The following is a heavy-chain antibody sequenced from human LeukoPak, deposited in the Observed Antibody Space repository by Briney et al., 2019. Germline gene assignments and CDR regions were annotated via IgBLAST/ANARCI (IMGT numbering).Heavy chain of an antibody. J-gene: IGHJ5*02. V-gene: IGHV4-38-2*01. CDR3: ARNVSADFSNRHHKWFDP. Sequence: SETLSLTCGVSGHSMISDYCWGWIRQPPGKGLEWIGSLYHSGSTHYNPSLKSRVTISVDTSKNQFSLKLSSVTASDTAIYYCARNVSADFSNRHHKWFDPWGQGTLVTVSS. CDR1: GHSMISDYC. D-gene: IGHD2-8*01. CDR2: LYHSGST.